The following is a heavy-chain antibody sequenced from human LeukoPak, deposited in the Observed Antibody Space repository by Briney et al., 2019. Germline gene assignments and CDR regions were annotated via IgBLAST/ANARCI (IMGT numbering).Heavy chain of an antibody. CDR2: FDPEDDEI. Sequence: ASVKVSFKVSGYTLTELSMHWVRQAPGKGLEWMGGFDPEDDEIIYAQKFQGRVTMTEDTSTDTAYMELSSLRSEDTAVYYCAREGYSYGRRFEYFQHWGQGTLVTVSS. V-gene: IGHV1-24*01. CDR3: AREGYSYGRRFEYFQH. CDR1: GYTLTELS. D-gene: IGHD5-18*01. J-gene: IGHJ1*01.